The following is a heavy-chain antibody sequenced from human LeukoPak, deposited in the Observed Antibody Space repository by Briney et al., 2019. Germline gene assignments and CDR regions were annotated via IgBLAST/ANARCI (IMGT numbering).Heavy chain of an antibody. CDR3: ARVEMATISHDY. CDR2: ISGSGGST. D-gene: IGHD5-24*01. Sequence: PGGSLRLSCTASGFTFNNYVMSWVRQAPGKGLEWVSAISGSGGSTYYADSVKGRFTISRDNAKNTLYLQMNSLRAEDTAVYYCARVEMATISHDYWGQGTLVTVSS. J-gene: IGHJ4*02. CDR1: GFTFNNYV. V-gene: IGHV3-23*01.